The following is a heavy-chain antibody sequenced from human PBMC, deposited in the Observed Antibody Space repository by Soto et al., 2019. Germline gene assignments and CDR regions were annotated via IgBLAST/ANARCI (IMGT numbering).Heavy chain of an antibody. J-gene: IGHJ6*02. Sequence: ASVKVSCKASGYTFTSHAMHWVRQAPGQRLEWMGWINAGNGNTKYSQKFQGRVTITRDTSASTAYMELSSLRSEDTAVYYCARGFTVTLDPYYYYYYGMDVWGQGTTVTVSS. CDR1: GYTFTSHA. V-gene: IGHV1-3*01. CDR3: ARGFTVTLDPYYYYYYGMDV. D-gene: IGHD4-17*01. CDR2: INAGNGNT.